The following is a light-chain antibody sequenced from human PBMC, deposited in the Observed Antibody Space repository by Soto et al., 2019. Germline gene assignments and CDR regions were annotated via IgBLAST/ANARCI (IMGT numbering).Light chain of an antibody. CDR3: AAWDDSLSGPVV. V-gene: IGLV1-47*01. J-gene: IGLJ2*01. CDR2: RNN. Sequence: QSVLTQPPSTSGTPGQRVTISCSGSSSNIGSGYVYWYQQLPGTAPKLLIYRNNQRPSGVPDRFSGSKFGTSASLAISGLRSGDEADYHCAAWDDSLSGPVVFGGGTKVTVL. CDR1: SSNIGSGY.